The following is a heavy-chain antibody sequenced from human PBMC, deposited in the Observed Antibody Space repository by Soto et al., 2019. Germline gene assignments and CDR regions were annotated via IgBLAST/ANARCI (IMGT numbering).Heavy chain of an antibody. D-gene: IGHD6-19*01. CDR2: IYPGDSDT. Sequence: GESLKISCKGSGYSLTSYWIGWVRQMLGKGLEWMGIIYPGDSDTRYSPSFQGQVTISADKSISTAYLQWSSLKASDTAMYYCASRSRIAVAGTTNWYDPWGQGTLVIGSS. CDR1: GYSLTSYW. V-gene: IGHV5-51*01. J-gene: IGHJ5*02. CDR3: ASRSRIAVAGTTNWYDP.